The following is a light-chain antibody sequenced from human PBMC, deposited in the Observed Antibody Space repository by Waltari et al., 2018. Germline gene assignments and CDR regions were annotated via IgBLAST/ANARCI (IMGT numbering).Light chain of an antibody. CDR3: QQSYSTPPIT. Sequence: DIQMTQSPSSLSASVGDRVTITCRASQSLNSYLNWYQQKPGKAPNLLIYAASSLQSGVPSRFSGSGSGTDFTLTISSLQPEDFATYYCQQSYSTPPITFGQGTRLEIK. CDR1: QSLNSY. V-gene: IGKV1-39*01. J-gene: IGKJ5*01. CDR2: AAS.